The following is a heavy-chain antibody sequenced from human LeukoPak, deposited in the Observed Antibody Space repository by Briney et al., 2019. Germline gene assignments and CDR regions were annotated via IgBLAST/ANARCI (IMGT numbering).Heavy chain of an antibody. D-gene: IGHD6-19*01. V-gene: IGHV1-8*03. Sequence: ASVKVSCKASGYTFTSYDINWVRQAIGQGLEWMGWMNPNSGNTGYAQKFQGRVTITRNTSISTAYMELSSLRSEDTAVYYCARWGIGSGWYGSYYYMDVWGKGTTVTVSS. CDR1: GYTFTSYD. CDR2: MNPNSGNT. CDR3: ARWGIGSGWYGSYYYMDV. J-gene: IGHJ6*03.